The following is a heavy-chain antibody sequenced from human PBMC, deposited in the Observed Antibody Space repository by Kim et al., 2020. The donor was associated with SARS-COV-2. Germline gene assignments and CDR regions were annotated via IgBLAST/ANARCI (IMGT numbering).Heavy chain of an antibody. CDR3: ARDLAVAGMMKGLLDY. D-gene: IGHD6-19*01. J-gene: IGHJ4*02. Sequence: VKGRFTISRDNSKNTLYLQMNSLRAEDTAVYYCARDLAVAGMMKGLLDYWGQGTLVTVSS. V-gene: IGHV3-30*01.